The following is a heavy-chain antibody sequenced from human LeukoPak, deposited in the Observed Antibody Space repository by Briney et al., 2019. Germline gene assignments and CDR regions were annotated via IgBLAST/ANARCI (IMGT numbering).Heavy chain of an antibody. D-gene: IGHD5/OR15-5a*01. V-gene: IGHV4-59*01. CDR1: GGSISPYY. J-gene: IGHJ4*02. Sequence: SETLSLTCTVSGGSISPYYWSWIRQPPGKGLEWIGYIYYSGSTNYNPSLQSRVTMSVDTSKNQFSLKLTSVTAADTALYYCARHGSTAFDYWGQGTLVTVSP. CDR3: ARHGSTAFDY. CDR2: IYYSGST.